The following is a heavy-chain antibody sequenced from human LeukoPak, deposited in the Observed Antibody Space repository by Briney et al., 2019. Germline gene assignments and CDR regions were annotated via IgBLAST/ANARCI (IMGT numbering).Heavy chain of an antibody. CDR1: GFTFSDYY. V-gene: IGHV3-11*03. J-gene: IGHJ5*02. CDR2: ISSSSSYT. CDR3: ARKLGNNWNDVVSNWFDP. D-gene: IGHD1-1*01. Sequence: GGSLRLSCAASGFTFSDYYMSWIGQAPGKGLEWVSYISSSSSYTNYADSVKGRFTISRDNAKNSLYLQMNSLRAEDAAVYYCARKLGNNWNDVVSNWFDPWGQGTLVTVSS.